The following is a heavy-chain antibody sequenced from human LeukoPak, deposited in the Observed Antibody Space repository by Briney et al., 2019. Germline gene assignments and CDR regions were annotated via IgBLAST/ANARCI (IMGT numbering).Heavy chain of an antibody. J-gene: IGHJ6*03. V-gene: IGHV3-48*03. CDR1: GFTFSSYE. CDR3: AKDATAAVGTVYMDV. Sequence: GGSLRLSCAASGFTFSSYEMNWVRQAPGKGLEWVSYISSSGSTIYYADSVKGRFTISRDNAKNSLYLQMNSLRAEDTAVYYCAKDATAAVGTVYMDVWGKGTTVTISS. CDR2: ISSSGSTI. D-gene: IGHD6-13*01.